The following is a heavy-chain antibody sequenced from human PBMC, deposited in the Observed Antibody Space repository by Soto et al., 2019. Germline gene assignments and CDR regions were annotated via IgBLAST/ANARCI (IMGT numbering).Heavy chain of an antibody. CDR3: ARGPDYYDSSGYLYY. V-gene: IGHV4-31*03. Sequence: PSGTLYLTCTVSRGYMSIAGYYWSGIRQNPGTGLKWIGYINYSGSTYYNPSLKSRVTKTVDTSKNQCALKLSSVTAADTAVYYCARGPDYYDSSGYLYYWGQGTLVTLP. CDR1: RGYMSIAGYY. D-gene: IGHD3-22*01. CDR2: INYSGST. J-gene: IGHJ4*02.